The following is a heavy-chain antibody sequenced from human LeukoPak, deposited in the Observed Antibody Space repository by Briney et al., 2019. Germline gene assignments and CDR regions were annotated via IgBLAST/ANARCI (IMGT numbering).Heavy chain of an antibody. V-gene: IGHV4-34*01. D-gene: IGHD6-19*01. J-gene: IGHJ6*02. CDR3: ARGAPYSSGWTYYYYGMDV. CDR1: GGSFSGYY. CDR2: INHSGST. Sequence: SETLSLTCAVYGGSFSGYYWSWIRQPPGKGLEWIGEINHSGSTNYNPFLKSRVTISVDTSKNQFSLKLSSVTAADTAVYYCARGAPYSSGWTYYYYGMDVWGQGTTVTVSS.